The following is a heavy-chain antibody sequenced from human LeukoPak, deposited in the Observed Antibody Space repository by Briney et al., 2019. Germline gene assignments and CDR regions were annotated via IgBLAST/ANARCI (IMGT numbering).Heavy chain of an antibody. D-gene: IGHD3-10*01. V-gene: IGHV3-64*01. CDR2: ISSNGGST. CDR3: ARARGGLLAFDI. J-gene: IGHJ3*02. Sequence: GGSLRLSCAASGFTFSSYAMRWVRQAPGKGLEYVSAISSNGGSTYYANSVKGRFTISRDNSKNTLYLQMGSLRAEDMAVYYCARARGGLLAFDIWGQGTMVTVSS. CDR1: GFTFSSYA.